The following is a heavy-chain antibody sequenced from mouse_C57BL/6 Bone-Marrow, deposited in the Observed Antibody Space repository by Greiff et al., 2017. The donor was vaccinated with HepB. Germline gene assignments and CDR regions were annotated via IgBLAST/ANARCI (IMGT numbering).Heavy chain of an antibody. D-gene: IGHD4-1*01. CDR1: GYTFTSYW. CDR2: IYPGSGST. V-gene: IGHV1-55*01. J-gene: IGHJ2*01. Sequence: QVQLQQPGAELVKPGASVKMSCKASGYTFTSYWITWVKQRPGQGLEWIGDIYPGSGSTNYNEKFKSKATLTVDTSSSTAYMQLSSLTSEDSAVFYCARRITGTLGYYFDYWGQGTTLTVSS. CDR3: ARRITGTLGYYFDY.